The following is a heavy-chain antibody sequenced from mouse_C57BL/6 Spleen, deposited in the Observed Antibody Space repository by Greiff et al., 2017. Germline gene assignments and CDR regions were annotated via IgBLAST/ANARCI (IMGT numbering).Heavy chain of an antibody. Sequence: QVQLQQPGAELVKPGASVKLSCKASGYTFTSYWMHWVKQRPGQGLEWIGMIHPNSGSTNYNEKFKSKATLTVDKSSSTAYMQLSSLTSADSAVXYCARPPRPITTVDGFDVWGTGTTVTVSS. J-gene: IGHJ1*03. V-gene: IGHV1-64*01. CDR1: GYTFTSYW. CDR3: ARPPRPITTVDGFDV. CDR2: IHPNSGST. D-gene: IGHD1-1*01.